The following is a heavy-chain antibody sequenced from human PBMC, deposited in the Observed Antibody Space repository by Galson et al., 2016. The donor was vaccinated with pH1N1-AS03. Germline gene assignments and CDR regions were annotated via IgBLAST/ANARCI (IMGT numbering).Heavy chain of an antibody. CDR2: INPKTEGT. CDR1: GYTLTAYY. CDR3: ARGVVDCSGPACSGTLRFDP. Sequence: SVKVSCKVSGYTLTAYYIHWVRQAPGQGLEWMGLINPKTEGTYSAQKFQGRVTMTRDTSVSTAYMELTWLTSDDTAVYYCARGVVDCSGPACSGTLRFDPWGQGTLVTVSS. D-gene: IGHD2-15*01. V-gene: IGHV1-2*06. J-gene: IGHJ5*02.